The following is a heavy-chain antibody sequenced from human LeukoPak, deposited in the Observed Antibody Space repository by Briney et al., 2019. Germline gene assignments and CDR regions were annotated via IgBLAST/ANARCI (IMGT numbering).Heavy chain of an antibody. J-gene: IGHJ4*02. CDR1: GFTFSGSA. Sequence: GGSLRLSCAASGFTFSGSAMHWVRQASGKGLEWVGRIRSKANGYATAYAASVKGRFTISRDDSKNTAYLQMNSLKTEDTAVYYCTSGYSSSWYGGLVDYWGQGTLVTVSS. D-gene: IGHD6-13*01. CDR3: TSGYSSSWYGGLVDY. CDR2: IRSKANGYAT. V-gene: IGHV3-73*01.